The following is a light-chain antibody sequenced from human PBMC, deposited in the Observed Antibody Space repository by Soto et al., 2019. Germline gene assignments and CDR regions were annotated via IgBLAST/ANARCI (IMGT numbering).Light chain of an antibody. J-gene: IGKJ1*01. V-gene: IGKV3-15*01. CDR3: QQYKNWRTWT. Sequence: EVVVTQSPGTLALSPGERATLSCRASQSVSSNYLAWYQQKPGQAPRLLIYGASTRATGIPARFSGSGSGTEFTLTISSLQSEDFAVYYCQQYKNWRTWTFGQGTKVAIK. CDR2: GAS. CDR1: QSVSSN.